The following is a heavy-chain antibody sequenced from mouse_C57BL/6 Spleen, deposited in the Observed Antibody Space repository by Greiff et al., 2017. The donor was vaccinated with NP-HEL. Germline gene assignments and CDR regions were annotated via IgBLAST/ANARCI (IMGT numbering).Heavy chain of an antibody. CDR1: GFSLTSYG. Sequence: QVQLKQSGPGLVQPSQSLSITCTVSGFSLTSYGVPWVRQSPGKGLEWLGVIWSGGSTDYNAAFISRLSISKDNSKSQVFFKMNSLQADDTAIYYCASPYDGYSYWYFDVWGTGTTVTVSS. CDR3: ASPYDGYSYWYFDV. D-gene: IGHD2-3*01. CDR2: IWSGGST. V-gene: IGHV2-2*01. J-gene: IGHJ1*03.